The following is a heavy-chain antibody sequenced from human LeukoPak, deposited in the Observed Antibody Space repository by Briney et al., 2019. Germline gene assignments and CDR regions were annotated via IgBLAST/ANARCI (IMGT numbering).Heavy chain of an antibody. Sequence: SETLSLTCSVSGDSMSSSSYYWGWIRLPPWKGLEWIGSIYYSGTTHYNASLKSRVIISLDRSRTQFSLQVNSVTAADTAAYYCARHAVADSVTVFGVSPDVWGKGTTVTLFS. V-gene: IGHV4-39*01. J-gene: IGHJ6*04. CDR1: GDSMSSSSYY. D-gene: IGHD3-3*01. CDR3: ARHAVADSVTVFGVSPDV. CDR2: IYYSGTT.